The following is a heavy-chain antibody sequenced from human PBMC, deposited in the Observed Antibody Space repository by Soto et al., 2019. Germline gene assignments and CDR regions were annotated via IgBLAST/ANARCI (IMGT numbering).Heavy chain of an antibody. Sequence: ASVKVSCKASGYTFTSYDINWVRQATGQGLEWMGWMNPNSGNTGYAQKFQGRVTMTRNTSISTAYMELSSLRSEDTAVYYCARVVPTYYDILTGYYRRGLSLFDLWGQGTMVTVSS. J-gene: IGHJ3*01. CDR3: ARVVPTYYDILTGYYRRGLSLFDL. V-gene: IGHV1-8*01. CDR2: MNPNSGNT. CDR1: GYTFTSYD. D-gene: IGHD3-9*01.